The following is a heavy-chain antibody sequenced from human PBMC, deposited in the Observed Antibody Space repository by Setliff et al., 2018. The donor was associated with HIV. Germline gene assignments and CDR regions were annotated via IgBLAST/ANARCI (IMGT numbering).Heavy chain of an antibody. J-gene: IGHJ5*02. Sequence: ASVKVSCKASGYSFINYAMNWVRQAPGQGLEWMGWVNTHTGSPTYAQAFTGRFVFSVDTVVATAYLQINNLKTEDTAVYYCARALYGDYGGDLNWLDPWGQGTRVTVSS. CDR2: VNTHTGSP. CDR3: ARALYGDYGGDLNWLDP. D-gene: IGHD4-17*01. V-gene: IGHV7-4-1*02. CDR1: GYSFINYA.